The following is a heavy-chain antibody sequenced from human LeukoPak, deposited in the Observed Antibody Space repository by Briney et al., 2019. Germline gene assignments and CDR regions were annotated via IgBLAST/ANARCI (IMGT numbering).Heavy chain of an antibody. CDR2: IYYSGST. CDR1: GGSIRSYY. V-gene: IGHV4-59*01. D-gene: IGHD2-21*01. J-gene: IGHJ6*02. CDR3: ARGEIVVGSYYYYGMDV. Sequence: PSETLSLTCTVSGGSIRSYYWSWIRQPPGKGLEWIGYIYYSGSTNYNPSLKSRVTISVDTSKNQFSLKLSSVTAADTAVYYCARGEIVVGSYYYYGMDVWGQGTTVTVSS.